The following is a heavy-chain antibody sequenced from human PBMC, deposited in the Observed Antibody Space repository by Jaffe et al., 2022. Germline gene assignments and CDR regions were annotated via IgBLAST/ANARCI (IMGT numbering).Heavy chain of an antibody. D-gene: IGHD1-1*01. CDR1: GGSISSSNW. CDR2: IYHSGST. CDR3: AREVRDYWNPPYYYYMDV. Sequence: QVQLQESGPGLVKPSGTLSLTCAVSGGSISSSNWWSWVRQPPGKGLEWIGEIYHSGSTNYNPSLKSRVTISVDKSKNQFSLKLSSVTAADTAVYYCAREVRDYWNPPYYYYMDVWGKGTTVTVSS. V-gene: IGHV4-4*02. J-gene: IGHJ6*03.